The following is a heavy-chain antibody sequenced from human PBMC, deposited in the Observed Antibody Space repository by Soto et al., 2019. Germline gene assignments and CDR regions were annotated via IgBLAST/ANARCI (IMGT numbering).Heavy chain of an antibody. CDR1: GGSFSGYY. D-gene: IGHD2-8*01. V-gene: IGHV4-34*01. J-gene: IGHJ4*02. CDR3: ARVEYCTNGVCFAFDY. Sequence: SETLSLTCAVYGGSFSGYYWSWIRQPPGKGLEWIGEINHSGSTNYNPSLRSRVTISVDTSKNQFSLKLSSVTAADTAVYYCARVEYCTNGVCFAFDYWGQGTLVTVSS. CDR2: INHSGST.